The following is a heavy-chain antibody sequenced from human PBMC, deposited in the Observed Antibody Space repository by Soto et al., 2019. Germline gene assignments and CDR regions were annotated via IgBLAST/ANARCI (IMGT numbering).Heavy chain of an antibody. CDR3: ARLRDYYDRSGYSPFGAFGI. V-gene: IGHV1-46*01. CDR2: INPSGGST. CDR1: GYTFTSYY. Sequence: ASVKVSCKASGYTFTSYYMHWVRQAPGQGLEWMGIINPSGGSTSYAQKFQGRVTMTRDTSTSTVYMELSSLRSEDTAVYYCARLRDYYDRSGYSPFGAFGIWGQGTMVTVSS. J-gene: IGHJ3*02. D-gene: IGHD3-22*01.